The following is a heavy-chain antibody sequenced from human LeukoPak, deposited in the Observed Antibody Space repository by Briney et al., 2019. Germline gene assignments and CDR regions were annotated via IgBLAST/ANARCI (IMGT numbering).Heavy chain of an antibody. D-gene: IGHD4-23*01. CDR1: GGSISSGSYY. Sequence: SQTLFLTCTVSGGSISSGSYYWSWIRQPAGKGLEWIGRIYTSGSTNYNPSLKSRVTISVDTSKNQFSLKLSSVTAADTAVYYCARKGKRTNFDYWGQGTLVTVSS. CDR3: ARKGKRTNFDY. CDR2: IYTSGST. V-gene: IGHV4-61*02. J-gene: IGHJ4*02.